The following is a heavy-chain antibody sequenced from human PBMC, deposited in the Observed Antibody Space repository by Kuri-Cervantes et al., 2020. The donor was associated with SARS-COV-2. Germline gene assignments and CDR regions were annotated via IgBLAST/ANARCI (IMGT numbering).Heavy chain of an antibody. D-gene: IGHD1-14*01. Sequence: GESLKISCAASGFAFRTSAMHWVRQAPDKGLEWVAVISYDGINEYYADFVKGRFTISRDNSNNTLYLQMNSLTTEDTAVYFCAKDGGTMDYYHYMDVWGRGSTITFSS. V-gene: IGHV3-30*04. J-gene: IGHJ6*03. CDR1: GFAFRTSA. CDR3: AKDGGTMDYYHYMDV. CDR2: ISYDGINE.